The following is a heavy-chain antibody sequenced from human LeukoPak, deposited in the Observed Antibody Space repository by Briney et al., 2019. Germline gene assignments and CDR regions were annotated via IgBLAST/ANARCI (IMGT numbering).Heavy chain of an antibody. Sequence: SETLPLTCTVSGGSISSYYWSWIRQPPGKGLEWIGYIYYSGSTNYNPSLKSRVTISVDTSKNQFSLKLSSVTAADTAVYYCARLVEMATIWYFDYWGQGTLVTVSS. V-gene: IGHV4-59*01. J-gene: IGHJ4*02. CDR3: ARLVEMATIWYFDY. CDR1: GGSISSYY. CDR2: IYYSGST. D-gene: IGHD5-24*01.